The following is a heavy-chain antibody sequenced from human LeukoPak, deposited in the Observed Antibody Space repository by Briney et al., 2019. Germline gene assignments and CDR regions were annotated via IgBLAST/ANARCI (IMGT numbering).Heavy chain of an antibody. CDR1: GYTFTSYD. Sequence: ASVKVSCKASGYTFTSYDINWVRQATGQGLEWMGWMNPNSGNTGYAQKFQGRVTMTRNTSISTAYMELSSLRSEDTAVYYCARKARRTYCDFWSGYYDGMDVWGQGTTVTVSS. CDR3: ARKARRTYCDFWSGYYDGMDV. D-gene: IGHD3-3*01. J-gene: IGHJ6*02. CDR2: MNPNSGNT. V-gene: IGHV1-8*01.